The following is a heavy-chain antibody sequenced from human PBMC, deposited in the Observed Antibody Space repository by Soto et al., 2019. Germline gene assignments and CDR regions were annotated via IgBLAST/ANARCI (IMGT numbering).Heavy chain of an antibody. CDR3: ARFPPIAAAGTEFP. CDR1: GGTFSSYT. D-gene: IGHD6-13*01. CDR2: IIPILGIA. J-gene: IGHJ5*02. Sequence: ASVKVSCKASGGTFSSYTISWVRQAPGQGLEWMGRIIPILGIANYAQKFQGRVTITADKSTSTAYMELSSLRSEDTAVYYCARFPPIAAAGTEFPWGQGTLVTVSS. V-gene: IGHV1-69*02.